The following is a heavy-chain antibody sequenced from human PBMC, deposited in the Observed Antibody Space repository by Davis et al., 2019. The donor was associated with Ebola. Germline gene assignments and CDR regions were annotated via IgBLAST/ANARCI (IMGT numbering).Heavy chain of an antibody. D-gene: IGHD5-12*01. CDR2: TYYYRSKWYI. J-gene: IGHJ4*02. CDR3: VRGWLRSKFDY. Sequence: PSETLSLTCAISGDSVSSGGWNWIRQSPSRGLEWLGRTYYYRSKWYIDYEESVKSRIIINPDTSKNQLSLQVNSVTPEDTAVYYCVRGWLRSKFDYWGRGTLVTVSS. V-gene: IGHV6-1*01. CDR1: GDSVSSGG.